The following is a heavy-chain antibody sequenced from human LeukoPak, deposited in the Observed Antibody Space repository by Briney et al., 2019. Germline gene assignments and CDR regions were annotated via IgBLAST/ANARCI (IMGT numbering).Heavy chain of an antibody. D-gene: IGHD7-27*01. V-gene: IGHV3-9*01. CDR3: ATANWGSPFDY. Sequence: PGGSLRLSCAASGFTFDDHTMHWVRQVPGKGLEWVSGITSNSGSVDYADSVKGRFTISRDNAKNSLYLQMDSLRAEDTAFYYCATANWGSPFDYWGQGTLVTVSS. CDR1: GFTFDDHT. J-gene: IGHJ4*02. CDR2: ITSNSGSV.